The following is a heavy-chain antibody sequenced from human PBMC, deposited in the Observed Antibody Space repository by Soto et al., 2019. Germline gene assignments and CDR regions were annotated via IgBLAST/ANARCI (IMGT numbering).Heavy chain of an antibody. V-gene: IGHV4-39*01. CDR2: IYYSGST. CDR3: ARLRDYIFPFDY. D-gene: IGHD3-16*01. CDR1: GGSISSSSYY. J-gene: IGHJ4*02. Sequence: SETLSLTCTVSGGSISSSSYYWGWIHQPPGKGLEWIGSIYYSGSTYYNPSLKSRVTISVDTSKNQFSLKLSSVTAADTAVYYCARLRDYIFPFDYWGQGNLVTVSS.